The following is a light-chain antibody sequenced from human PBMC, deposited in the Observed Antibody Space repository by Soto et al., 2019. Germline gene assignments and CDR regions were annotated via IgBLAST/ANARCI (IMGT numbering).Light chain of an antibody. Sequence: EIVLAQSPGTLSLSPGERATLSCRASQSVSNNYLAWFQQKSGQAPRLLIYAASSRATGIPDRFTGSGSGTDFTLTISRLEPEDFAVYYCHQYGGSPWTFGQGTKVEIK. V-gene: IGKV3-20*01. CDR1: QSVSNNY. CDR3: HQYGGSPWT. CDR2: AAS. J-gene: IGKJ1*01.